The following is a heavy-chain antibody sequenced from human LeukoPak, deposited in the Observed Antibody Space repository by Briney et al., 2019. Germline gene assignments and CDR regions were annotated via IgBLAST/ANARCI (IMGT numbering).Heavy chain of an antibody. V-gene: IGHV4-38-2*02. D-gene: IGHD4-23*01. CDR2: IYHSGDT. Sequence: SETLSLTCTVSSNSITNDYYWGWIRQPPGKGLEWIGSIYHSGDTYYSPSLKSRLTISLDTSKIHFSLKLSSVTAADTAVYYCAMTTVVTNDPYFDYWGQGTLVTVSS. CDR1: SNSITNDYY. J-gene: IGHJ4*02. CDR3: AMTTVVTNDPYFDY.